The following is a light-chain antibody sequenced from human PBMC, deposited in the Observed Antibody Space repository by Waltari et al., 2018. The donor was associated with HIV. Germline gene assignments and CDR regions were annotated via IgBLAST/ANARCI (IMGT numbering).Light chain of an antibody. V-gene: IGLV1-51*01. CDR2: DSN. CDR1: SSNLGHNY. CDR3: GTWDNSLSAAV. Sequence: QSVLTQPPSVSATPGQKVTISCSGSSSNLGHNYLSWYQQLPGTAPKLLIYDSNKRPSGIPDRFSGSKSGTSATLGITGLQTGDEADYYCGTWDNSLSAAVFGGGTRLTVL. J-gene: IGLJ2*01.